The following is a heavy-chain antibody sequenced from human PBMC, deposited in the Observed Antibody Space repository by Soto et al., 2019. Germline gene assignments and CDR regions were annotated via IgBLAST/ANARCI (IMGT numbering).Heavy chain of an antibody. D-gene: IGHD2-15*01. CDR3: AKVFSPEVCNYFDH. V-gene: IGHV3-23*01. Sequence: PGGSLTLSCAASGFTFSNFAMNWVRQAPGKGLEWVSAISNSFSDGNTHYADSVKGRFTISRDNDKNTVFLEIDSLRAEDTAVYYCAKVFSPEVCNYFDHWGPGTLVTVSS. J-gene: IGHJ4*02. CDR2: ISNSFSDGNT. CDR1: GFTFSNFA.